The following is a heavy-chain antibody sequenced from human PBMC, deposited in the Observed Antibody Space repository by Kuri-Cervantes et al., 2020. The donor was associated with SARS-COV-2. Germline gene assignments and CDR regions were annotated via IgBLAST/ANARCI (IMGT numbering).Heavy chain of an antibody. CDR2: IIPIFGTA. D-gene: IGHD3-22*01. V-gene: IGHV1-69*13. Sequence: SVKVSCRASGGTFSSYAISWVRQAPGQGLEWMGGIIPIFGTANYAQKFQGRVTITADESTSTAYMELSSLRSEDTAVYYCARDRGPQGYYYDSSGYSQNAFDIWGQGTMVTVSS. CDR1: GGTFSSYA. CDR3: ARDRGPQGYYYDSSGYSQNAFDI. J-gene: IGHJ3*02.